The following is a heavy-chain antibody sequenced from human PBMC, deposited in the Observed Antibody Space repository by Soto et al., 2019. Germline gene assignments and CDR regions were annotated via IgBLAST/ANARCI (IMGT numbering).Heavy chain of an antibody. CDR1: GGSISSSSYY. D-gene: IGHD3-10*01. J-gene: IGHJ4*02. V-gene: IGHV4-39*07. CDR3: AIYYYGSGSYDY. Sequence: SETLSLTCTVSGGSISSSSYYWGWIRQPPGKGLEWIGSIYYSGSTYYNPSLKSRVTISVDTSKNQFSLKLSSVTAADTAVYYCAIYYYGSGSYDYWGQGTLVTVSS. CDR2: IYYSGST.